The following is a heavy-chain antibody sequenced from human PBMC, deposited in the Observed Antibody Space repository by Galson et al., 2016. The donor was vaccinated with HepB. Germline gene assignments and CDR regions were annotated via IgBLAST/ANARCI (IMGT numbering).Heavy chain of an antibody. Sequence: SETLSLTCTVSGGSISSYFWSWIRQPPGKGLEWIGYIYYNENTKYNPSLKSRVTISVDTSKNQFSLKLSSVTAADTAVYYCARDHGDYERYFDSWGQGTLVTVSS. CDR2: IYYNENT. J-gene: IGHJ4*02. CDR3: ARDHGDYERYFDS. CDR1: GGSISSYF. D-gene: IGHD4-17*01. V-gene: IGHV4-59*01.